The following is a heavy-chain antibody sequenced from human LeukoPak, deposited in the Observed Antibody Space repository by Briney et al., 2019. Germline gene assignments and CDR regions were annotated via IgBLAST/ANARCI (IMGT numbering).Heavy chain of an antibody. D-gene: IGHD5-18*01. V-gene: IGHV1-18*01. CDR2: ISAYNGNT. Sequence: ASVKVSCKAPGYTFTSYGISWVRQAPGQGLEWMGWISAYNGNTNYAQKLQGRVTMTTDTSTSTAYMELRSLRSDDTAVYYCARDLKGVGYSYGYVYFDYWGQGTLVTVSS. J-gene: IGHJ4*02. CDR1: GYTFTSYG. CDR3: ARDLKGVGYSYGYVYFDY.